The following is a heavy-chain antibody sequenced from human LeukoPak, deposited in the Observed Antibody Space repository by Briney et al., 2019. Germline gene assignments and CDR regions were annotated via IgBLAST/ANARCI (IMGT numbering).Heavy chain of an antibody. V-gene: IGHV4-59*08. J-gene: IGHJ6*02. CDR1: GGSISIYY. Sequence: KPSETLSLTCTVYGGSISIYYWSWIRQPPGKGLEWIGYIYYSGSTNYNPSLKSRVTISVDTSKNQFSLKLSSVTAADTAVYYCARHLKRTYYDFWSGYEPHYYYYGMDVWGQGTTVTVSS. CDR2: IYYSGST. D-gene: IGHD3-3*01. CDR3: ARHLKRTYYDFWSGYEPHYYYYGMDV.